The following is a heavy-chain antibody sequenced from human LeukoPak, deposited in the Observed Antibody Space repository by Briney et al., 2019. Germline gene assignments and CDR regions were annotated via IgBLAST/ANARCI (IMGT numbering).Heavy chain of an antibody. CDR3: ARGAVAGRRERNWFDP. CDR1: GYTFTGYY. J-gene: IGHJ5*02. D-gene: IGHD6-19*01. CDR2: INPNSGGT. Sequence: GASVKVSCKASGYTFTGYYMHWVRQAPGQGLEWMGWINPNSGGTNYAQKFQGRVTMTRDTSISTAYMELSRLRSDDTAVYYCARGAVAGRRERNWFDPWGQGTLVTVSS. V-gene: IGHV1-2*02.